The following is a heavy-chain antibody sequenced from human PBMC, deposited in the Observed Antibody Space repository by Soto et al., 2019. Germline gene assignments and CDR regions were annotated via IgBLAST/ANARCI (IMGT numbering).Heavy chain of an antibody. CDR1: GFTFSTYA. D-gene: IGHD2-2*01. CDR3: ARDRESCSVANCFGSNWFDP. J-gene: IGHJ5*02. Sequence: EVELLESGGGSVQPGGSLRLSCAASGFTFSTYAMNWVRQAPGKGLEWVSSISTTGDNTYYADSVKGRFTMSRDNSKNTLYLQMNSLGAEDTAIYHCARDRESCSVANCFGSNWFDPWGQGTLVTVSS. CDR2: ISTTGDNT. V-gene: IGHV3-23*01.